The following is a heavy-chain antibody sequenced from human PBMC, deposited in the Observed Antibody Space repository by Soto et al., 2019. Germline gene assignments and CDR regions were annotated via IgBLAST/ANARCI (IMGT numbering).Heavy chain of an antibody. D-gene: IGHD2-15*01. J-gene: IGHJ5*02. Sequence: QVQLVQSGAEVKKPGSSVKVSCKASGGTFSSYAISWVRQAPGQGLEWMGGIIPIFGTANYAQKFQGRVTITADESTSTAYMKLSSLRSEDTAVYYCARDHPLFCSGGSCWFDPWGQGTLVTVSS. V-gene: IGHV1-69*01. CDR1: GGTFSSYA. CDR3: ARDHPLFCSGGSCWFDP. CDR2: IIPIFGTA.